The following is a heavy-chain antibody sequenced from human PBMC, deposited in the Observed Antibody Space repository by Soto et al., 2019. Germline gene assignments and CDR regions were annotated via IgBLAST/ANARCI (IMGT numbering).Heavy chain of an antibody. J-gene: IGHJ4*02. CDR1: GFTFSTYA. D-gene: IGHD3-10*01. CDR3: AKVISTSGSSL. V-gene: IGHV3-23*01. CDR2: ISGSGSI. Sequence: GGSLRLSCAASGFTFSTYAMTWVRQAPGKGLAWLSSISGSGSIYYADSVKGRFTISRDNSKNTLYLQMNSLRAEDTAVYYCAKVISTSGSSLWGRGTLVTVSS.